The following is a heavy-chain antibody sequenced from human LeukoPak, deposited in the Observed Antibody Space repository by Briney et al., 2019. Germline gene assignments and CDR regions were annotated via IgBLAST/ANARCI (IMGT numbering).Heavy chain of an antibody. V-gene: IGHV3-30*02. J-gene: IGHJ6*03. CDR3: AKDRCSNGIGCYYYYMDV. CDR2: IQYDGSNE. Sequence: GGSLRLSCAASGFTFSSYGMHWVRQAPGKGLEWVAYIQYDGSNEQYAHSVKGRFRISRDSSKNILYLQMSSLRAEDTAVYDCAKDRCSNGIGCYYYYMDVWGKGTTVTISS. CDR1: GFTFSSYG. D-gene: IGHD2-8*01.